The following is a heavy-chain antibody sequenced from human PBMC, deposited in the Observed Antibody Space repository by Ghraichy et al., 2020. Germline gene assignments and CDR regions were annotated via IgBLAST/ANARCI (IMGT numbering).Heavy chain of an antibody. V-gene: IGHV3-30*04. J-gene: IGHJ4*02. CDR1: GFSISGYA. CDR2: ISYDGNNK. D-gene: IGHD1-26*01. CDR3: ARSGSGNYRYYLAY. Sequence: GSLRLSCAASGFSISGYAMHWVRQAPGKGLEWVALISYDGNNKYDADSVRGRFTISRDNSKNTLYLQMNSLRAEDTAVYYCARSGSGNYRYYLAYWGQGSLFSVSS.